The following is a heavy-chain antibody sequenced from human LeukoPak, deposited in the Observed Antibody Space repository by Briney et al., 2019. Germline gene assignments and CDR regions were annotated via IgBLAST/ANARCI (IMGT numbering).Heavy chain of an antibody. Sequence: PGGSLRLSCAASGFTFDDYATHWVRQAPGKGLEWVSGISWNSGSIGYADSVKGRFTISRDNAKNSLYLQMNSLRAEDTALYYCAKAPDGYFDLWGRGTLVTVSS. CDR1: GFTFDDYA. CDR2: ISWNSGSI. J-gene: IGHJ2*01. CDR3: AKAPDGYFDL. V-gene: IGHV3-9*01.